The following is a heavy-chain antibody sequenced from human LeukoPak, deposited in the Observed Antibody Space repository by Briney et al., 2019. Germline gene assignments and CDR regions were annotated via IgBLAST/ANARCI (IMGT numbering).Heavy chain of an antibody. CDR3: ARERDDYGDYRRRYFDS. D-gene: IGHD4-17*01. CDR1: GYTFPSYN. J-gene: IGHJ4*02. Sequence: ASVKVSCKASGYTFPSYNINWVRHAPGQGLEWMGWITGYNGTTNYAQKFQGRITMTTDTSTTTAYMELRTLKSDDTAVYYCARERDDYGDYRRRYFDSWGQGALVTVSS. CDR2: ITGYNGTT. V-gene: IGHV1-18*01.